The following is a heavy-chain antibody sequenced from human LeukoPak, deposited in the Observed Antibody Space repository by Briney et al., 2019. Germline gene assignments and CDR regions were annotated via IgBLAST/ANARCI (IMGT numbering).Heavy chain of an antibody. J-gene: IGHJ3*02. CDR3: AREVEEYSSSSGDAFDI. Sequence: GGSLRLSCAASGFTVSSNYMSWVRQAPGKGLEWASVIYSGGSTYYADSVKGRFTISRDNSKNTLYLQMNSLRAEDTAVYYCAREVEEYSSSSGDAFDIWGQGTMVTVSS. CDR2: IYSGGST. CDR1: GFTVSSNY. D-gene: IGHD6-6*01. V-gene: IGHV3-66*01.